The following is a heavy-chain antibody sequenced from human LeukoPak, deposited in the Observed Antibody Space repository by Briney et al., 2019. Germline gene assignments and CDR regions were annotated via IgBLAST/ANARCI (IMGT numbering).Heavy chain of an antibody. J-gene: IGHJ3*01. D-gene: IGHD2-2*01. V-gene: IGHV3-21*01. CDR1: GFSFSIYS. CDR3: ARGPPCSSTSCYVTGAFDF. Sequence: PGGSLRLSCAASGFSFSIYSMNWVRQAPGKGLEWVSSVSSSSTSIYYADSLKGRFTISRDNAKNSLFLQVNSLRDGDTAVYYCARGPPCSSTSCYVTGAFDFWGQGTMVTVSS. CDR2: VSSSSTSI.